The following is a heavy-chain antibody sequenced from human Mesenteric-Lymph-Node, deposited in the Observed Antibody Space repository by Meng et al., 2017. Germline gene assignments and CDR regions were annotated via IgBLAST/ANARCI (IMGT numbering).Heavy chain of an antibody. D-gene: IGHD2/OR15-2a*01. CDR3: NTYLSGGGLGS. CDR2: IYYSGSR. V-gene: IGHV4-30-4*01. Sequence: QVQLQGSGPGLVKPSQTLSLTCTVSGDSISSTDYSWSWVRQPPGKGREWIGYIYYSGSRYYNPSLKSRVTISVDTSKNQFSLKLSSVTAADTAVYYCNTYLSGGGLGSWGQGTLVTVSS. CDR1: GDSISSTDYS. J-gene: IGHJ5*01.